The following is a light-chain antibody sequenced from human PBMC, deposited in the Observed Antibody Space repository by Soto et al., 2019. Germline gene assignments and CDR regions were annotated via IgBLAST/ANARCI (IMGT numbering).Light chain of an antibody. J-gene: IGKJ1*01. V-gene: IGKV3-20*01. Sequence: IVLTQSPGTLSLSPGERATLSCRASQSVSSSYLAWYPQKPGQAPRLLIYGASSRATGIPDRFSGSGSGTDYTLTISRLEPEDFAVYYCQHYGSSPWTFGQGTKVEIK. CDR2: GAS. CDR1: QSVSSSY. CDR3: QHYGSSPWT.